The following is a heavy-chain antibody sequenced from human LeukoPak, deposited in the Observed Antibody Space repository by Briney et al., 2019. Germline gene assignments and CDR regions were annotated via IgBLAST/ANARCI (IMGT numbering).Heavy chain of an antibody. CDR3: AHSYSGWYYFDY. J-gene: IGHJ4*02. CDR1: GFSLSTSGVG. CDR2: IYWNDDK. D-gene: IGHD6-19*01. Sequence: SGPTLVKPTQTLTLTCTFSGFSLSTSGVGVGWIRQPPGKALEWLALIYWNDDKRYSPSLKSRLTITKDTSKNQVVLTMTNMDPVDTAAHYCAHSYSGWYYFDYWGQGTLVTVSS. V-gene: IGHV2-5*01.